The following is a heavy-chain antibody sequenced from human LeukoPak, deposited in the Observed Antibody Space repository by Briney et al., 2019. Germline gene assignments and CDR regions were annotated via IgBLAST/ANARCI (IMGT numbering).Heavy chain of an antibody. J-gene: IGHJ4*02. CDR2: ISGNGVNT. V-gene: IGHV3-64*01. CDR3: ARDRSISGVVTLDY. D-gene: IGHD3-3*01. CDR1: EFTFSSYA. Sequence: PGGSLRLSCAASEFTFSSYAMHWVRQAPGKGLEYVSGISGNGVNTYYANSVKGRFTISRDNSKNTLYLQMGSLRPEDMAVYYCARDRSISGVVTLDYWGQGTLVTVSS.